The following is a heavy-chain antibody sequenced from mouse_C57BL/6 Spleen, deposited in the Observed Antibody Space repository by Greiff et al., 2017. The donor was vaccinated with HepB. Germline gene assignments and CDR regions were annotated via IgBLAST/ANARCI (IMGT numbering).Heavy chain of an antibody. CDR3: ARDRRDFDY. Sequence: EVKVVESGGGLVKPGGSLKLSCAASGFTFSSYAMSWVRQTPEKRLEWVATISDGGSYTYYPDNVKGRFTISRDNAKNNLYLQMSHLKSEDTAMYYCARDRRDFDYWGQGTTLTVSS. J-gene: IGHJ2*01. CDR1: GFTFSSYA. V-gene: IGHV5-4*01. CDR2: ISDGGSYT.